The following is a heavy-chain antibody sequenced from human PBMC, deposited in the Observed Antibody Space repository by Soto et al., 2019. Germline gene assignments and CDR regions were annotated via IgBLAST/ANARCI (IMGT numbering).Heavy chain of an antibody. Sequence: ASGPTLVNPTQTLTLTCTFSGFSLSTSGVGVGWIRQPPGKALEWLALIYWNDDKRYSPSLKSRLTITKDTSKNQVVLTMTNMDPVDTATYYCARDTISPPLYYFDYWGQGTLVTVSS. J-gene: IGHJ4*02. D-gene: IGHD2-21*01. CDR3: ARDTISPPLYYFDY. CDR1: GFSLSTSGVG. CDR2: IYWNDDK. V-gene: IGHV2-5*01.